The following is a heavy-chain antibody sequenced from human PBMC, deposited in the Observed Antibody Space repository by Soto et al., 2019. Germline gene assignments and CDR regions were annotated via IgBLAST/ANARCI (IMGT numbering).Heavy chain of an antibody. Sequence: LETLSLTCNASGGSITSSGSAWGWIRQSPGKGLEWIGTIDYSGNIYYIPSLKSRITISVDTSKNQISLKLSSVTAADTAVYYCARHIHNQGFEYYFDSWGQGTLVTVS. CDR1: GGSITSSGSA. D-gene: IGHD1-1*01. CDR2: IDYSGNI. V-gene: IGHV4-39*01. J-gene: IGHJ4*02. CDR3: ARHIHNQGFEYYFDS.